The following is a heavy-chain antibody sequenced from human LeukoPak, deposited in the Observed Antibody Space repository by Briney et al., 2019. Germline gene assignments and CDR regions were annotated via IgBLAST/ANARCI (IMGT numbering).Heavy chain of an antibody. V-gene: IGHV1-8*01. Sequence: ASVKVSCKASGYTFTSYDINWVRQATGQGLEWMGWMNPNSGNTGYAQKFQGRVTMTRNTSISTAYMELSSLRSDDTAVYYCAREGEQWRVAARSFDYWGQGTLVTVSS. CDR2: MNPNSGNT. J-gene: IGHJ4*02. CDR1: GYTFTSYD. D-gene: IGHD2-15*01. CDR3: AREGEQWRVAARSFDY.